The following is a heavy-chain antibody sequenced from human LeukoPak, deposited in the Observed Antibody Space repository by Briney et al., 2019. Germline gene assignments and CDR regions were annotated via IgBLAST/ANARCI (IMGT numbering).Heavy chain of an antibody. CDR3: ARDRQQPPPDGFDI. D-gene: IGHD6-13*01. J-gene: IGHJ3*02. Sequence: ASVKVSCKSSGYIFTDYYMHWVRQAPGQGLEWMGWINTKTGGTNYAQKFQGRVTMTRDTSINTAYMELSRLRSDDPAVYYCARDRQQPPPDGFDIWGQGTMVTVSS. CDR2: INTKTGGT. CDR1: GYIFTDYY. V-gene: IGHV1-2*02.